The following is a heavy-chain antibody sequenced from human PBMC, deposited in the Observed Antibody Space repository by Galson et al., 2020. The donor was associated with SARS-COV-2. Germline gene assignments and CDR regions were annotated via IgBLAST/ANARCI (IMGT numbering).Heavy chain of an antibody. J-gene: IGHJ4*02. D-gene: IGHD6-19*01. Sequence: SETLSLTCIVDAGPISSYYWTWIRQPPGTGLEWIGHVPYGGSTTNHNPSIGSRVTIAVDTSKNQVSLKLTSVTTADTAVYYCAKEGEFSGGFESWGQGTRVTVSS. CDR3: AKEGEFSGGFES. CDR1: AGPISSYY. CDR2: VPYGGST. V-gene: IGHV4-59*01.